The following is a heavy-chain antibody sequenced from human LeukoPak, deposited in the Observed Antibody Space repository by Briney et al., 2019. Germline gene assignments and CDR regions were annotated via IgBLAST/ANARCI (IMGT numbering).Heavy chain of an antibody. CDR2: IYYSGST. D-gene: IGHD6-13*01. CDR3: ARLSSSWSAEYFQH. CDR1: GGSISSSSYY. V-gene: IGHV4-39*07. J-gene: IGHJ1*01. Sequence: KPSETLSLTCTVSGGSISSSSYYWGWIRQPPGKGLEWIGSIYYSGSTYYNPSLKSRVTISVDTSKNQFSLKLSSVTAADTAVYYCARLSSSWSAEYFQHWGQGTLVTVSS.